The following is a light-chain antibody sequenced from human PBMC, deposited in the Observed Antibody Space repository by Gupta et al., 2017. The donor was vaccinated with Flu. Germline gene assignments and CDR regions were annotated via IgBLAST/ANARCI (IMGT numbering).Light chain of an antibody. CDR2: KVS. CDR1: PSLVYSDGNTY. Sequence: DAVITQSPLSLLVTEGHPEDILCRSRPSLVYSDGNTYVKWFQQWPGQSPRRLIYKVSNRDTGVPDRFSGSVSGTDFTLKISRVEAEDVGVYDCRQDTHSPRTFGQGTKLEI. V-gene: IGKV2-30*01. J-gene: IGKJ2*02. CDR3: RQDTHSPRT.